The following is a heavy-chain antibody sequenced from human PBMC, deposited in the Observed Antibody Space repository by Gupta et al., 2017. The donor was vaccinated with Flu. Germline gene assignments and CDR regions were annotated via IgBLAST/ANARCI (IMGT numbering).Heavy chain of an antibody. CDR2: ISGSGENK. Sequence: AMPGASTPPGKGGEWAEAISGSGENKYYAGSDKGRFTISRDNAKNTLYLQMERPRVEDTAVYFCANAGTYCGNNCFRYLLHDWGQGPLVTGS. CDR1: A. J-gene: IGHJ4*02. CDR3: ANAGTYCGNNCFRYLLHD. D-gene: IGHD1-20*01. V-gene: IGHV3-23*01.